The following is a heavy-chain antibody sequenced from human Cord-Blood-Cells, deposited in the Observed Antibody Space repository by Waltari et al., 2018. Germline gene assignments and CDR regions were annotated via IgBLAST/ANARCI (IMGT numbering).Heavy chain of an antibody. V-gene: IGHV1-3*01. Sequence: QVQLVQSGAEVKKPGASVKVSCKASGYTFTSYAMHWVRQAPGQRLEWMGWINAGKGNTKYSQKFQGRVTITRDTSASTAYMELSRLRSEDTAVYYCARDGLSGGSGSYYYYYYMDVWGKGTTVTVSS. CDR3: ARDGLSGGSGSYYYYYYMDV. CDR2: INAGKGNT. CDR1: GYTFTSYA. J-gene: IGHJ6*03. D-gene: IGHD3-10*01.